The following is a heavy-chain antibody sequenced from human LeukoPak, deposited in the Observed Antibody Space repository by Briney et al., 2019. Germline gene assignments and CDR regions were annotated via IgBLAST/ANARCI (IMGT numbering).Heavy chain of an antibody. D-gene: IGHD3-3*01. CDR1: GFTFSSYA. Sequence: GGSLRLSCAASGFTFSSYAMHWVRQAPGKGLEWVAVISYDGSDKYYADSVKGRFTISRDNSKNTLYLQMNSLRAEDTAVYYCLNYDFWSGYQTENWFDPWGQGTLVTVSS. J-gene: IGHJ5*02. CDR3: LNYDFWSGYQTENWFDP. V-gene: IGHV3-30-3*01. CDR2: ISYDGSDK.